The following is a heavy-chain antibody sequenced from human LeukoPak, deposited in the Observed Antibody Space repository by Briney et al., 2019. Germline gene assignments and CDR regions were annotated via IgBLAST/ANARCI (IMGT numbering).Heavy chain of an antibody. CDR1: GYTFTGYY. CDR2: INPNSGGT. Sequence: VASVKVSCKASGYTFTGYYMHWVRQAPGQGLEWMGWINPNSGGTNYAQKFQGRVTMTRDTSISTAYMELSRLRSDDTAVYYCARDGQHYYYYYYMDVWGKGTTVTVSS. J-gene: IGHJ6*03. V-gene: IGHV1-2*02. CDR3: ARDGQHYYYYYYMDV. D-gene: IGHD2-2*01.